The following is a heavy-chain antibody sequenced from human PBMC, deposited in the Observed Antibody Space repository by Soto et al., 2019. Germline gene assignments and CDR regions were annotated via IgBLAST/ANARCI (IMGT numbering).Heavy chain of an antibody. CDR2: INHSGST. J-gene: IGHJ6*02. D-gene: IGHD6-19*01. CDR3: ARPTRQWLGLRYYYGMDV. CDR1: GGSFSGYY. Sequence: PSETLSLTCAVDGGSFSGYYRSWIRQPPGKGLEWIGEINHSGSTNYNPSLKSRVTISVDTSKNQFSLKLSSVTAADTAVYYCARPTRQWLGLRYYYGMDVWGQGTTVTGSS. V-gene: IGHV4-34*01.